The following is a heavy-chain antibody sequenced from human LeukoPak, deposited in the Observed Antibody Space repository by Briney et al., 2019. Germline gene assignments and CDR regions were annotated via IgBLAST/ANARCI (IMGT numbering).Heavy chain of an antibody. V-gene: IGHV4-39*07. J-gene: IGHJ4*02. Sequence: SETLSLTCTVSAGSISSRGYYWGWIRQPPGRGLEWIGSIYYSGNTYSNPSLKSRVTISVDTSKNQFSLKLSSVTAADTAVYYCARGSGYGYDYWGQGTLVTVSS. CDR2: IYYSGNT. D-gene: IGHD5-18*01. CDR3: ARGSGYGYDY. CDR1: AGSISSRGYY.